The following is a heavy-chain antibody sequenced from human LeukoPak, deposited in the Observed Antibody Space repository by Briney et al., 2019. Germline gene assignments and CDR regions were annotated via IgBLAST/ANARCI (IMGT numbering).Heavy chain of an antibody. V-gene: IGHV3-9*01. D-gene: IGHD3-9*01. Sequence: GRSLRLSCAASGFTFDDYVMHWVRHAPGKGLEGVSTISWNTFTVRYADSVKGRFTISRDNAKNSLYLQMNSLRTEDTALYYCAKGLRYFDWADYWGQGTLVTVSS. CDR1: GFTFDDYV. J-gene: IGHJ4*02. CDR3: AKGLRYFDWADY. CDR2: ISWNTFTV.